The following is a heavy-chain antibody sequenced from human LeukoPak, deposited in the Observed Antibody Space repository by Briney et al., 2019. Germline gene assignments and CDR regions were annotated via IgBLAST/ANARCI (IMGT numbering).Heavy chain of an antibody. Sequence: ASVKVSCKDSGYTFPSYDFIWLRQATAHAREWMGWMNPNIVNSGHAQKFQGRVTMTRNTSISTAYMELSSLRSEDTAVYYCPRGPLGYCSGGSCYPDYYYGMDVWGQGTTVTVSS. J-gene: IGHJ6*02. CDR1: GYTFPSYD. V-gene: IGHV1-8*01. CDR3: PRGPLGYCSGGSCYPDYYYGMDV. CDR2: MNPNIVNS. D-gene: IGHD2-15*01.